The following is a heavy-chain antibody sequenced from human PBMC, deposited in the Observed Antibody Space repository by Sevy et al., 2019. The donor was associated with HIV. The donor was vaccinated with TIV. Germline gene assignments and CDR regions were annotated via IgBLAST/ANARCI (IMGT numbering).Heavy chain of an antibody. CDR2: IRGKPFGGTT. CDR3: AREAGVVLVVADNHFDY. J-gene: IGHJ4*02. Sequence: GGSLRLSCAASGFTFGPYAMSWFRQAPGKGLEWVAFIRGKPFGGTTEYAASVKDRFTISRDDSKSIAYLEMNSLKIEDTAVYYCAREAGVVLVVADNHFDYWGLGTLVTVSS. CDR1: GFTFGPYA. D-gene: IGHD2-15*01. V-gene: IGHV3-49*03.